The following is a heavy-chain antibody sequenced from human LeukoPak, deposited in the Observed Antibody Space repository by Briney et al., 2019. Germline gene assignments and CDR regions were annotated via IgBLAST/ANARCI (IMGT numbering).Heavy chain of an antibody. CDR2: IGHSGTT. CDR3: ARARGAVVVDY. Sequence: SETLSLTCAVYGGSFSGHYWSWIRQSPGKGLEWIGEIGHSGTTNYNPSLKSRVTMSVDTSKNQFSLKLNTVTAADTAVYYCARARGAVVVDYWGHGTRVTVSS. D-gene: IGHD3-10*01. V-gene: IGHV4-34*01. J-gene: IGHJ4*01. CDR1: GGSFSGHY.